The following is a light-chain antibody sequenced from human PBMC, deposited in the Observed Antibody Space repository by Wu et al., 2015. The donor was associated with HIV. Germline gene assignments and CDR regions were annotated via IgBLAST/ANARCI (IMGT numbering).Light chain of an antibody. V-gene: IGKV1-9*01. Sequence: IQLTQSPSSLPASVRDRVTITCRASQDIGSSLAWYQQRPGTAPKFLIFTASTLQSGVPSRFSGTGSGTDFSLTISSLQPEDFATYYCQQFNSYPLTFGGGTKVDIK. CDR2: TAS. J-gene: IGKJ4*01. CDR3: QQFNSYPLT. CDR1: QDIGSS.